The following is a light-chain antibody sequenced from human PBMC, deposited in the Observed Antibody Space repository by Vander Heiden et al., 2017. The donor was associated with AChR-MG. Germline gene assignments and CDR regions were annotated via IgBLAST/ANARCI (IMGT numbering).Light chain of an antibody. Sequence: QSALTQPPSASGSPGQSVTISCTGTSSDVGGYTYVSWYQQHPGKAPKFMIYDVNKRPSGVPDRFSASKSGNTASLTVSGLQAEDEADYYCSSYGGSSWVFGGGTKLTVL. CDR2: DVN. CDR1: SSDVGGYTY. CDR3: SSYGGSSWV. J-gene: IGLJ3*02. V-gene: IGLV2-8*01.